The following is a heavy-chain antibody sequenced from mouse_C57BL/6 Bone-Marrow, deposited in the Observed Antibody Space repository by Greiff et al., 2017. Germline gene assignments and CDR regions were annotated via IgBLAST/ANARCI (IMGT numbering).Heavy chain of an antibody. CDR3: ARHYSNYIDY. V-gene: IGHV5-6*01. Sequence: EVMLVESGGDLVKPGGSLKLSCAASGFTFSSYGMSWVRQTPDKRLEWVATISSGGSYTYYPDSVKGRFTISRDNAKNTLYLQMSSLKSEDTAMYYCARHYSNYIDYWGQGTTLTVSS. J-gene: IGHJ2*01. CDR2: ISSGGSYT. CDR1: GFTFSSYG. D-gene: IGHD2-5*01.